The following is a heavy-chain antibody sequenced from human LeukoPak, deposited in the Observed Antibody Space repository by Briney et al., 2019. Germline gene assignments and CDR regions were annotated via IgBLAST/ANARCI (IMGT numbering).Heavy chain of an antibody. CDR1: GFTFSSYW. CDR2: IKQDGSEE. J-gene: IGHJ5*02. Sequence: GGSLRLSCAASGFTFSSYWMSWVRQAPGKGLEWVANIKQDGSEEYYVDSVKGRFTISRDNAKNSLYLQMNSLRAEDTAVYYCARGAPGYYDYATGNWFDPWGQGTLVTVSS. D-gene: IGHD3-16*01. CDR3: ARGAPGYYDYATGNWFDP. V-gene: IGHV3-7*01.